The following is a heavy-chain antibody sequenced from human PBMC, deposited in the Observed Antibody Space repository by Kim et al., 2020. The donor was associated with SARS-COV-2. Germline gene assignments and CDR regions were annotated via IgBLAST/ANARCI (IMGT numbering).Heavy chain of an antibody. Sequence: SETLSLTCAVYGGSFSSYYWYWIRQPPGKGLEWIGEINHIRNTNYNPSLKSRVTISVDTSKNEFYLRLSSVTAADTAIYYCASAHVYGDSALWYWGQGTLGTVSS. CDR1: GGSFSSYY. CDR2: INHIRNT. J-gene: IGHJ4*02. CDR3: ASAHVYGDSALWY. V-gene: IGHV4-34*01. D-gene: IGHD4-17*01.